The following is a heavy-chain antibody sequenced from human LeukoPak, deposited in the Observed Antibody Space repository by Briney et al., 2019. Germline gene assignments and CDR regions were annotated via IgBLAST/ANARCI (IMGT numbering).Heavy chain of an antibody. J-gene: IGHJ4*02. D-gene: IGHD6-13*01. V-gene: IGHV4-59*01. CDR1: GGSISSYY. Sequence: SETLSLTCTVSGGSISSYYWSWIRQPPGKGLEWIGYIYYSGSTNYNPSLKSRVTISVDTSKNQFSLKLSSVTAADTAVNYCASGIAAAGRFDYWGQGTLVTVSS. CDR2: IYYSGST. CDR3: ASGIAAAGRFDY.